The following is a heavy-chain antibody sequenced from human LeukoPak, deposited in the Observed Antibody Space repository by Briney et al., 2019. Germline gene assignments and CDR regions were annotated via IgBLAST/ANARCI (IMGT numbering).Heavy chain of an antibody. Sequence: GGSLKLSCAASGFTFSDYYMSWIRQAPGKGLEWVSHLSQTGAAKVYADSVKGRFTISRDNTQNSLYLQMDSLKAEDTAVYYCTTSRLLPAAIHFYYYYFMDVWGTGTTVTVSS. J-gene: IGHJ6*03. CDR2: LSQTGAAK. CDR3: TTSRLLPAAIHFYYYYFMDV. V-gene: IGHV3-11*01. D-gene: IGHD2-21*02. CDR1: GFTFSDYY.